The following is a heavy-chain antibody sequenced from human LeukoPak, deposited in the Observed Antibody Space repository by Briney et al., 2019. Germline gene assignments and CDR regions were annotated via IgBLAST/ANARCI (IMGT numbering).Heavy chain of an antibody. Sequence: PGGSLRLSWPASGFTFRSYAMSWARLAPGKGLEWVSTFSGSGGGTWYPDSVKGRFTIPRDNPKNTLWLHMTSLRAEDTAIYYCAKGSDSGGSSPTGDDYWGQGTLVTVSS. CDR2: FSGSGGGT. V-gene: IGHV3-23*01. J-gene: IGHJ4*02. CDR3: AKGSDSGGSSPTGDDY. D-gene: IGHD3-10*01. CDR1: GFTFRSYA.